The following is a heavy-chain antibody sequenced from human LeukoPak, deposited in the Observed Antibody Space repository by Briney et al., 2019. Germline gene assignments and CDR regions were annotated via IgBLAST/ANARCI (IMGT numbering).Heavy chain of an antibody. J-gene: IGHJ4*02. CDR1: GFRFSSYA. D-gene: IGHD2-15*01. CDR3: ASGDPDINSHFDY. CDR2: ISYDGSNK. V-gene: IGHV3-30*04. Sequence: PGGSLRLSCAASGFRFSSYAVHWVRQAPGKGLGWVAVISYDGSNKYYADSVKGRFTISRDNSKSTLYLQMNSLRAEDTAVYYCASGDPDINSHFDYWGQGTLVTVPS.